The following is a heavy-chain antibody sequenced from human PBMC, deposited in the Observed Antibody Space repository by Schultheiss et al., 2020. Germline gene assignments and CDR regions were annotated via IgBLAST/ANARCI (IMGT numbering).Heavy chain of an antibody. V-gene: IGHV3-74*01. Sequence: GGSLRLSCAASGFTFSSYAMSWVRQAPGRGLEWVSRINSDGSSTSYADSVKGRFTISRDNAKNTLYLQMNSLRAEDTAVYYCARDFVGGTDYWGQGTLVTVSS. CDR3: ARDFVGGTDY. J-gene: IGHJ4*02. D-gene: IGHD4-23*01. CDR2: INSDGSST. CDR1: GFTFSSYA.